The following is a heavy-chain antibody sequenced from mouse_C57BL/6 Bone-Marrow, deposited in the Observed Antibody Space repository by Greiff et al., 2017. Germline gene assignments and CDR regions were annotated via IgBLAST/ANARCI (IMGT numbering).Heavy chain of an antibody. CDR3: ARSDYYSNYLFAY. V-gene: IGHV1-50*01. D-gene: IGHD2-5*01. J-gene: IGHJ3*01. Sequence: QVQLQQPGAELVKPGASVKLSCKASGYTFTSYWMQWVKQRPGQGLEWIGEIDPSDSYTNYNQKFKGKATLTVDTSSSTAYMQLSSLTSEDSAVYYCARSDYYSNYLFAYWGQGTLVTVSA. CDR2: IDPSDSYT. CDR1: GYTFTSYW.